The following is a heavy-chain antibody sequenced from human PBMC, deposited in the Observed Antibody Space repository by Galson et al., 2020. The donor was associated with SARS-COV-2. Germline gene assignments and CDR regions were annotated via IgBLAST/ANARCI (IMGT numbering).Heavy chain of an antibody. V-gene: IGHV1-18*01. CDR3: ARRYTYYYDSSGYYYYYYMDV. D-gene: IGHD3-22*01. Sequence: ASAKVSCKASGYTFTSYAISWVRQPPGQGLEWMGWISAYNGNTNYAQKPQGRVTMTTDTSTSTAYMELRSLRSDDTAVYYCARRYTYYYDSSGYYYYYYMDVWGKGTTVTVSS. CDR1: GYTFTSYA. J-gene: IGHJ6*03. CDR2: ISAYNGNT.